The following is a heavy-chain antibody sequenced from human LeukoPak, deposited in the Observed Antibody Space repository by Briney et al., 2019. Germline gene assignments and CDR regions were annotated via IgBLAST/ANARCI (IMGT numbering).Heavy chain of an antibody. CDR3: ARLGNPVLLLLFDY. V-gene: IGHV5-51*01. Sequence: GESLKISCKGPGYSFTSYWIGWVRQMPGKGLEGMGIIYPGDSDTRYSPSFQGQVTISADESISTAYLQWSSLKASDTAMYYCARLGNPVLLLLFDYWGQGTLVTVSS. CDR1: GYSFTSYW. J-gene: IGHJ4*02. D-gene: IGHD3-10*01. CDR2: IYPGDSDT.